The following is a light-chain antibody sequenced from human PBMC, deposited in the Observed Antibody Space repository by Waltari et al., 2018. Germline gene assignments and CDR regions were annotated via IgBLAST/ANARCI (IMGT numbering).Light chain of an antibody. Sequence: DIVMTQSPDSLAVSLGERATINCKSRQSVLYSSDNKNYLPWDQQKPGQPPKLLFYWASTRESGVPDRCSGSGSGTDFTLTISSLQAEDVAVYYCQQHYTTPFTFGPGTTVDIK. V-gene: IGKV4-1*01. CDR1: QSVLYSSDNKNY. J-gene: IGKJ3*01. CDR2: WAS. CDR3: QQHYTTPFT.